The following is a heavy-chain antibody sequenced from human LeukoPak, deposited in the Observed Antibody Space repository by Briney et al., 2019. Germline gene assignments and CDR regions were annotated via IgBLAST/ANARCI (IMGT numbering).Heavy chain of an antibody. J-gene: IGHJ6*03. D-gene: IGHD6-6*01. Sequence: SETLSLTCAVSGGSFSSSTYYWGWIRQPPGKGLEWIGSIYYSGSPYYNPSLKSRVTISVDTSKNQFSLKLSSVTAADTAVYYCARERVIAARPHFIYYYYMDVWGKGTTVTVSS. CDR1: GGSFSSSTYY. CDR3: ARERVIAARPHFIYYYYMDV. CDR2: IYYSGSP. V-gene: IGHV4-39*07.